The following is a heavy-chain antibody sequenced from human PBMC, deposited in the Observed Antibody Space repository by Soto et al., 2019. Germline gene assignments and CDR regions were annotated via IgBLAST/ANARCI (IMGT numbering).Heavy chain of an antibody. CDR1: GYTFSSYF. J-gene: IGHJ4*02. Sequence: QVQLVQSGAEVKKPGASVKVSCKASGYTFSSYFISWVRQSPGQGLEWMGWISAYNGNTNDAQNFQARVTMTTDPSTSTAYMELRSLRSGVTAVYSCARELPPFASWGQGTLVTAS. V-gene: IGHV1-18*01. CDR3: ARELPPFAS. CDR2: ISAYNGNT.